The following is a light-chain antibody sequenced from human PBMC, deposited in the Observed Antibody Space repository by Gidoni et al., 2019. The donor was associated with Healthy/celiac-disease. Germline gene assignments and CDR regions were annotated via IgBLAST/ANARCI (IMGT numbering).Light chain of an antibody. J-gene: IGLJ3*02. V-gene: IGLV1-47*01. Sequence: QSVLTQPPSASRTPGQRVTISCSGSSSNIGSNYVYWYQQLPGTAPKLPIYRNNQRPSGVPDRFSGSKSGTSASLAISGLRSEDEADYYCAAWDDSLSGPGVFGGGTKLTVL. CDR1: SSNIGSNY. CDR3: AAWDDSLSGPGV. CDR2: RNN.